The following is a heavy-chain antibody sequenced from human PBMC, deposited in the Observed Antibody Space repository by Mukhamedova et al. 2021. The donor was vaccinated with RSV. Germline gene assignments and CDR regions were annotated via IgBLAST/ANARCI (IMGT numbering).Heavy chain of an antibody. D-gene: IGHD3-10*01. CDR2: GST. CDR3: ARHRGGGVGAFDI. V-gene: IGHV4-59*08. J-gene: IGHJ3*02. Sequence: GSTNYNPSLKSRVTISLDTSKNQFSLNLNSVTAADTAMYYCARHRGGGVGAFDIWGQGTMVTVSS.